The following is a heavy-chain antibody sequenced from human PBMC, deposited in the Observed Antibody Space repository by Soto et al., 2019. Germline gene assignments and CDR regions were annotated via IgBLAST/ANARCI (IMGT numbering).Heavy chain of an antibody. CDR1: GVTFSSYA. CDR3: AREYYYDSSGYYGYFQH. J-gene: IGHJ1*01. Sequence: VKVSCKASGVTFSSYAICWARQAPGQGLEWMGGIIPIFGTANYAQKFQGRVTITADESTSTAYMELSSLRSEDTAVYYCAREYYYDSSGYYGYFQHWGQGTLVTVSS. CDR2: IIPIFGTA. D-gene: IGHD3-22*01. V-gene: IGHV1-69*13.